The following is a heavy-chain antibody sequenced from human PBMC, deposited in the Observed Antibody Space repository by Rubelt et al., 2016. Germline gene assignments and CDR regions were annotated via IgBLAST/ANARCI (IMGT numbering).Heavy chain of an antibody. J-gene: IGHJ4*02. Sequence: GESLRLSCAASGFPFSTYAMSWVRQAPGKGLEWVSGISGIGGDTFYADSVKGRFTISRDNSKNTLSLQMNSLRAEDTAVYYCARGRVYCSGGSCYVDYWGQGTLVTVSS. CDR1: GFPFSTYA. D-gene: IGHD2-15*01. CDR3: ARGRVYCSGGSCYVDY. CDR2: ISGIGGDT. V-gene: IGHV3-23*01.